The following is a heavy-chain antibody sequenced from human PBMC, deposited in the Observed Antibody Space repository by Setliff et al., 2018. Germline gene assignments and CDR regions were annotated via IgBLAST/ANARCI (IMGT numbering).Heavy chain of an antibody. D-gene: IGHD5-12*01. V-gene: IGHV3-11*04. CDR3: ARGSGYLTSFYYYYYGMDV. CDR1: GFTFSDYY. Sequence: LRLSCAASGFTFSDYYMSWIRQAPGKGLEWVSYISSSGSTIYYADSVKSRFTISRDNAKNSLYLQMNSLRAEDTAVYYCARGSGYLTSFYYYYYGMDVWGQGTTVTVSS. J-gene: IGHJ6*02. CDR2: ISSSGSTI.